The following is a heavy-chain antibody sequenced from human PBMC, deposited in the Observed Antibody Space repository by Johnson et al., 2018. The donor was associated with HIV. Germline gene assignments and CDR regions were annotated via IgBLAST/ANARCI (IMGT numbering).Heavy chain of an antibody. CDR3: ARDNGAVAGPEGAFDI. J-gene: IGHJ3*02. CDR2: ISYDGSNK. Sequence: HVQLVESGGGVVQPGRSLRLSCAASGFTFSSYAMHWVRQAPGKGLEWVAVISYDGSNKYSADSVKGRFTISRDNSKNTLYLQMNSLRAEDTAVYYCARDNGAVAGPEGAFDIWGQGTMVTVSS. V-gene: IGHV3-30-3*01. CDR1: GFTFSSYA. D-gene: IGHD6-19*01.